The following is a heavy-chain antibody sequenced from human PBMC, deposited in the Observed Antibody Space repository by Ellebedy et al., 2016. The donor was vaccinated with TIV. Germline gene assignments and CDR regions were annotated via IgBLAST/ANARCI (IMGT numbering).Heavy chain of an antibody. D-gene: IGHD2-8*01. J-gene: IGHJ4*02. Sequence: PGGSLRLSCAASGFTVSSYGMHWVRQAPGKGLEWGAVIWYDGSNKYSADSVKGRVTIDRDNSKNTLYLQMNSLSAEDTAVYYCARGLVMVYAKRGWIDYWGQGTLVTVSS. CDR1: GFTVSSYG. V-gene: IGHV3-33*01. CDR2: IWYDGSNK. CDR3: ARGLVMVYAKRGWIDY.